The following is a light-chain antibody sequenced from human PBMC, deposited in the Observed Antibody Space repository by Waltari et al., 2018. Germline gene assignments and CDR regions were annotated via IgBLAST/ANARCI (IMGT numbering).Light chain of an antibody. CDR3: LVWHSTTDHHGV. CDR1: NIGRKS. V-gene: IGLV3-21*04. CDR2: YDS. J-gene: IGLJ2*01. Sequence: SYVVTQSPSVSVAPGETARITCGGDNIGRKSVHWYQHRPGQAPVLVNSYDSDRPPGFPERFSGSNSGNTATLTISWVEADDEAYYYCLVWHSTTDHHGVFGGGTKLTVL.